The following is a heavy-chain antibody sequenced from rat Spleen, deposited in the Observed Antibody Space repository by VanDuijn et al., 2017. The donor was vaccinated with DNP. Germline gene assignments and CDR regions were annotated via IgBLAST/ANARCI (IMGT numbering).Heavy chain of an antibody. J-gene: IGHJ4*01. D-gene: IGHD1-12*01. V-gene: IGHV5-7*01. CDR3: ARHRTIMPYYYAMDA. Sequence: EVQLVESGGGLVQPGRSLKLSCVVSGITFSDHNMAWVRQAPKKGLEWVGTISYDRSDTYYRDSVKGRFTISRDNAQSTLYLQMDSLRSEDTATYYCARHRTIMPYYYAMDAWGQGASVTVSS. CDR2: ISYDRSDT. CDR1: GITFSDHN.